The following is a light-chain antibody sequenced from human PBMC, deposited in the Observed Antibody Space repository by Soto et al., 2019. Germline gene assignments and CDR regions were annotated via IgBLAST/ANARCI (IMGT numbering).Light chain of an antibody. J-gene: IGKJ3*01. Sequence: EIVMTQSPATLSVFPGERATLSCRASQSISNNLAWYQQKPGQAPRLLIYRASTRAPGIPARFSGSGSGTEFTLTISSLQSEDFAVYHCQQFNEWPRTFGPGTKVDIK. CDR1: QSISNN. CDR2: RAS. CDR3: QQFNEWPRT. V-gene: IGKV3-15*01.